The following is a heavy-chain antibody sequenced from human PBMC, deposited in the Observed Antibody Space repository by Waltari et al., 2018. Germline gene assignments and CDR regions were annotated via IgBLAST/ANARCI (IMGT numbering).Heavy chain of an antibody. D-gene: IGHD3-10*01. CDR2: ISFYGNNI. Sequence: QVQLVESGGGVVQPGKSLTLSCDVSGISVSSSAMHWVRQAPGKVLWLVAVISFYGNNIYFADSFKGRFTINRVNSKNTLSLQMNSLTPEDTAIYYFARDGHSYFYGSLSDYWGHVTLVTVSS. V-gene: IGHV3-30*01. CDR1: GISVSSSA. J-gene: IGHJ4*01. CDR3: ARDGHSYFYGSLSDY.